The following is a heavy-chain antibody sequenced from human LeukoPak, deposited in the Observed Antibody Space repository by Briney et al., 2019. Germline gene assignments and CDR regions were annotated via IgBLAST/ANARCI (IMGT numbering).Heavy chain of an antibody. Sequence: PGRSLRLSCVASGFTFYDYAMHWVPQAPGKGLEWVSGISWNSGSIGYADSLKGRFTISRDNAKNSLYLKMNSLRAEDTALYYCSKDGYSYGPKYFDYWGQGTLVTVSS. CDR2: ISWNSGSI. D-gene: IGHD5-18*01. V-gene: IGHV3-9*01. J-gene: IGHJ4*02. CDR1: GFTFYDYA. CDR3: SKDGYSYGPKYFDY.